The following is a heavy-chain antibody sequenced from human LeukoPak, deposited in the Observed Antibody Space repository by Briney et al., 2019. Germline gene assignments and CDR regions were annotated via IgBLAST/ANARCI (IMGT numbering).Heavy chain of an antibody. D-gene: IGHD1-26*01. CDR2: INGDGSIT. CDR3: ARGSDLGLFY. Sequence: GGSLRLSCAASGFTLSSNWMHWVRQAPGKGLMWVSHINGDGSITNYADSVRGRFTISRDIGKNTLYLQMNSLRAEDTAVYYCARGSDLGLFYWGQGILVTVSS. V-gene: IGHV3-74*01. CDR1: GFTLSSNW. J-gene: IGHJ4*02.